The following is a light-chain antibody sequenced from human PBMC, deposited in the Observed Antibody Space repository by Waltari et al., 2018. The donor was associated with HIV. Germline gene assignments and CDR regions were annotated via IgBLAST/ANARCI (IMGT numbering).Light chain of an antibody. J-gene: IGLJ3*02. Sequence: SYELTQPPSVSVSPGQTARVTCSGDALPKRYAYWYQQRPGQAPVLLIFRDTERPSGSPERFSSSSSGTTVTLTIRAVHAEDEADYYCQSTDSSGVYWVFGGGTTLTVL. V-gene: IGLV3-25*03. CDR3: QSTDSSGVYWV. CDR1: ALPKRY. CDR2: RDT.